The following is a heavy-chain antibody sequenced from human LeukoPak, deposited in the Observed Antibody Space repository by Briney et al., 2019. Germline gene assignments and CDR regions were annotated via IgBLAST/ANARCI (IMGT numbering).Heavy chain of an antibody. Sequence: GGSLRLSCAASGFTFDSYAMRWVRQAPGKGLEWVSSISGSGGSTYYVDFVKGRFTISRDNSKNTLYLQMNSLRAEDTAAYYCAKGRASGTLYYYGMDVWGKGTTVTVSA. CDR2: ISGSGGST. CDR3: AKGRASGTLYYYGMDV. J-gene: IGHJ6*04. D-gene: IGHD1-1*01. V-gene: IGHV3-23*01. CDR1: GFTFDSYA.